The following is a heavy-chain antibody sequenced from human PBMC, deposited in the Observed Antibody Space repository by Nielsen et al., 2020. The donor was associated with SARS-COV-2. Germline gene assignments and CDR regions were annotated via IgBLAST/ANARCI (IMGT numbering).Heavy chain of an antibody. CDR3: ARARPYSSSWPYITYYYYGMDV. J-gene: IGHJ6*02. V-gene: IGHV3-11*01. D-gene: IGHD6-13*01. Sequence: WIRQPPGKGLEWVSYISSSGSTIYYADPVKGRFTISRDNAKNSLYLQMNSLRAEDTAVYYCARARPYSSSWPYITYYYYGMDVWGQGTTVTVSS. CDR2: ISSSGSTI.